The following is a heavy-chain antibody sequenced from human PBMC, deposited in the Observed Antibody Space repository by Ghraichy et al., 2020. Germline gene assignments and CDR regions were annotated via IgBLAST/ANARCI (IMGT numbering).Heavy chain of an antibody. CDR2: ISYDGSNK. Sequence: GGSLRLSCVASGFTFSSYGMHWVRQAPGKGLEWVAVISYDGSNKYYADSVKGRFTISRDNSKNTLYLQMNSLRAEDTAVYYCAKSRIVVVPAAFDYWGQGTLVTVSS. CDR3: AKSRIVVVPAAFDY. CDR1: GFTFSSYG. V-gene: IGHV3-30*18. J-gene: IGHJ4*02. D-gene: IGHD2-2*01.